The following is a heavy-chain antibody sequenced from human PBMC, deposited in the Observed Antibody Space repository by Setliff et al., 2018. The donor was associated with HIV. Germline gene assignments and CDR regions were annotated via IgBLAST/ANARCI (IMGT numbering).Heavy chain of an antibody. J-gene: IGHJ6*03. CDR1: XGSFTDYY. Sequence: SETLSLTCAVXXGSFTDYYWIWIRQPPGKGLEWIGEINQXGSTHYNPSLKSRFIISVDTSQNQFSLKXNSMTAADTAVYYCARGARLLAAYSDRWDYFYMAVWGKGT. CDR2: INQXGST. D-gene: IGHD1-26*01. CDR3: ARGARLLAAYSDRWDYFYMAV. V-gene: IGHV4-34*01.